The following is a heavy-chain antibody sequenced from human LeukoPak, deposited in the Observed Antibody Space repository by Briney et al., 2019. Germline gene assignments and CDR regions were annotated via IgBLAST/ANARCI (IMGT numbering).Heavy chain of an antibody. CDR1: GFNVSDDY. CDR2: IYTSGRS. D-gene: IGHD3-10*01. J-gene: IGHJ4*02. V-gene: IGHV3-66*01. Sequence: GGSLRLACVAAGFNVSDDYMTWVRQAPGKGLEWVSVIYTSGRSDYVDSVKGRFNISRDNTKNTVYLQMNSLTVEDTAVYYCARDRVYGSGIRTWGQGTLVTVSS. CDR3: ARDRVYGSGIRT.